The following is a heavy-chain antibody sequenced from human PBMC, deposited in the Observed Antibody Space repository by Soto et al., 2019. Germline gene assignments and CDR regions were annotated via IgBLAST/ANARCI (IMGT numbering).Heavy chain of an antibody. CDR2: IYYSGST. Sequence: SETLSLTCTVSGGSISSYYWSWIRQPPGKGLEWIGYIYYSGSTNYNPSLKSRVTISVDTSKNQFSLKLSSVTAADTAVYYCARLVARWFDPWGQGTLVTVSS. V-gene: IGHV4-59*08. CDR1: GGSISSYY. CDR3: ARLVARWFDP. J-gene: IGHJ5*02. D-gene: IGHD5-12*01.